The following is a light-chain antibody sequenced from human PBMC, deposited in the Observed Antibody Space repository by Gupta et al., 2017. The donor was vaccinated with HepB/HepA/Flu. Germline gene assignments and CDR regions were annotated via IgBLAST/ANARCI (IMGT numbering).Light chain of an antibody. V-gene: IGLV3-25*03. Sequence: SYELTQPPSVSVSPGQTARNPCSGDALPKQYAYWYQQKPGQAPVLAIYKDSERPSGIPERFSGSSSGTTVTLTISGVQAEDEADYYCQSADSSGTYVVFGGGTKLTVL. CDR1: ALPKQY. CDR3: QSADSSGTYVV. J-gene: IGLJ3*02. CDR2: KDS.